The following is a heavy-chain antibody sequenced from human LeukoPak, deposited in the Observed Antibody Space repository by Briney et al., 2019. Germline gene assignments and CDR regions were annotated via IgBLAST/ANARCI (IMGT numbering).Heavy chain of an antibody. Sequence: GGSLRLSCAASGFTFSSYSMTWVRQAPGKGLEWVSSISSSSSYIYYADSVKGRFTISRDNAKNSLYLQMNSLRAEDTAVYYCARTLGFIVGATDDAFDIWGQGTMVTVSS. CDR1: GFTFSSYS. D-gene: IGHD1-26*01. CDR3: ARTLGFIVGATDDAFDI. CDR2: ISSSSSYI. V-gene: IGHV3-21*01. J-gene: IGHJ3*02.